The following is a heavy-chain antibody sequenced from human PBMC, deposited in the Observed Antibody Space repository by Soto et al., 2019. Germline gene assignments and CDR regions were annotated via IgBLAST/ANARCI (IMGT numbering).Heavy chain of an antibody. V-gene: IGHV3-21*01. J-gene: IGHJ4*02. Sequence: VGSLRLSCAASGFTFSSYSMNWVRQAPGKGLEWVSSISSSSSYIYYADSVKGRFTISRDNAKNSLYLQMNSLRAEDTAVYYCARVKRSIAARHFDYWGQGTLVTVSS. CDR1: GFTFSSYS. CDR2: ISSSSSYI. CDR3: ARVKRSIAARHFDY. D-gene: IGHD6-6*01.